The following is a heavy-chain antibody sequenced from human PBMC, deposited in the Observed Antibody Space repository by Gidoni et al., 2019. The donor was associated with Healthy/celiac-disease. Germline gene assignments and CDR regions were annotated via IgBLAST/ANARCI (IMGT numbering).Heavy chain of an antibody. Sequence: QVQLQQWGTELLKPSETLYLTCAVYGGSSRGSYWSWIRQPPGKGLEWIGEINHSGSTNYNPSLKSRVTISVDTSMNQLSLKLSSVTAADTAVYYCARGGGYSAIVATQCDYWGQGTLVTVSS. CDR2: INHSGST. J-gene: IGHJ4*02. D-gene: IGHD5-12*01. V-gene: IGHV4-34*01. CDR3: ARGGGYSAIVATQCDY. CDR1: GGSSRGSY.